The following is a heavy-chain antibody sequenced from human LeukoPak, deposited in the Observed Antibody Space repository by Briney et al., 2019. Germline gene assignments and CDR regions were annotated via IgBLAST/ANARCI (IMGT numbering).Heavy chain of an antibody. J-gene: IGHJ6*02. Sequence: PGGSPRLSCAASGFTFSSYSMTWVRQAPGKGLEWVSYISSSSSTIYYADSVKGRFTISRDNAKNSLYLQMNSLRDEDTAVYYCAGGSYSDYYYGMDVWGQGTTVTVSS. CDR3: AGGSYSDYYYGMDV. D-gene: IGHD1-26*01. V-gene: IGHV3-48*02. CDR1: GFTFSSYS. CDR2: ISSSSSTI.